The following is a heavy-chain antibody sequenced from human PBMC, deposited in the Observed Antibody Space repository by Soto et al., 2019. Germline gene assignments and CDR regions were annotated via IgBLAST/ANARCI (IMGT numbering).Heavy chain of an antibody. CDR2: IHYSGST. V-gene: IGHV4-59*01. D-gene: IGHD6-6*01. J-gene: IGHJ4*01. CDR1: GGSITSYY. Sequence: TSETLSLTCTVSGGSITSYYWSWIRQPPGKGLEWIGDIHYSGSTNYNPSLKSRVTISTDTSKNQFSLNLSSVTAADTAVYYCARDPISARPFFDYWGHGTLVTVSS. CDR3: ARDPISARPFFDY.